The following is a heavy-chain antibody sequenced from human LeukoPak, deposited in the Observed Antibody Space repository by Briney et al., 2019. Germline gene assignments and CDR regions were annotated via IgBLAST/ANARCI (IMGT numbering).Heavy chain of an antibody. CDR1: GGTISSTSYY. J-gene: IGHJ4*02. CDR3: ATQIILCHYY. V-gene: IGHV4-39*01. CDR2: IFYSGST. Sequence: PSETLSLTCTVSGGTISSTSYYWGWIRQPPGKGLEWIGTIFYSGSTYYNPSLKSRVTMSVDTSQNQFSLKLSSVTAADTAVYYCATQIILCHYYWGQGTLVTVSS. D-gene: IGHD3-16*01.